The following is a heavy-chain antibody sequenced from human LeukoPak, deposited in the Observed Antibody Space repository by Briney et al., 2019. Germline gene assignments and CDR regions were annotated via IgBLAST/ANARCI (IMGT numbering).Heavy chain of an antibody. D-gene: IGHD3-3*01. Sequence: GGSLRLSCVASGFTFSTYVMHWVRQAPGKGLEWVAVISYDASNKYYADSVKGRFTISRDNSKNTLYLQMNSLRAEDTAVYYCARAGRYYDFWSGYHNWFDPWGQGTLVTVSS. J-gene: IGHJ5*02. V-gene: IGHV3-30*03. CDR2: ISYDASNK. CDR3: ARAGRYYDFWSGYHNWFDP. CDR1: GFTFSTYV.